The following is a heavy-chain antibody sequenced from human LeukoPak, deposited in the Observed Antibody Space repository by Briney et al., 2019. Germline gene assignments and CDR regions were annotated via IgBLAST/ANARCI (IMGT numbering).Heavy chain of an antibody. Sequence: ASVKVSCKASGYTFTGYYMHWVRQAPGQGLEWMGLINPNSGGTNYAQKFQGRVTMTRDTSISTDYMELSRLRSDDTAVYYCARDLYAVEMATTPFYFDYWVQGTLVSVSS. CDR2: INPNSGGT. CDR1: GYTFTGYY. J-gene: IGHJ4*02. CDR3: ARDLYAVEMATTPFYFDY. D-gene: IGHD5-24*01. V-gene: IGHV1-2*02.